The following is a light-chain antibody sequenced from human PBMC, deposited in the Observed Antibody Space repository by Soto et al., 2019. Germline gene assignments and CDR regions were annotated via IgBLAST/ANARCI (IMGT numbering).Light chain of an antibody. Sequence: QSALTQPRSVSGSPGQSVTISCTGTSSYVGGYNYVSWYQQHPGKAPKLMIYDVSKRPSGVPDRFSGSKSGNTASLTISGLQAEDEADYYCCSYAGSYTFVFGGGTKVTVL. CDR1: SSYVGGYNY. V-gene: IGLV2-11*01. CDR2: DVS. J-gene: IGLJ2*01. CDR3: CSYAGSYTFV.